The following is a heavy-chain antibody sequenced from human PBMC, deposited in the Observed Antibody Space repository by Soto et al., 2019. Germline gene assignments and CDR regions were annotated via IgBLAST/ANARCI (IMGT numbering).Heavy chain of an antibody. D-gene: IGHD2-21*01. Sequence: ESGGGLVQPGGSLRLSCAASGFTVSSTYMTWVRQAPGKGLECVSVIFSGGNTYYADSVKGRFATSRDNSKNTLYLQMNSLRPEDTAIYYCAKDWVTWGQGTLVTVSS. CDR3: AKDWVT. CDR1: GFTVSSTY. V-gene: IGHV3-66*01. CDR2: IFSGGNT. J-gene: IGHJ5*02.